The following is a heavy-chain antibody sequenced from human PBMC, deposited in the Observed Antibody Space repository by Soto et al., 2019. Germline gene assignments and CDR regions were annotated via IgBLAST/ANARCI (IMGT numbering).Heavy chain of an antibody. Sequence: GESLKISCQGSGYRFTSYWIGWVRQMPGKGLEWMGIIYPGDSDTRYSPSFQGQVTISADKSISTAYLQWSSLKASDTAMYYCARLGIAAAGTEDDAFDIWGQGTMVTVSS. CDR1: GYRFTSYW. CDR2: IYPGDSDT. CDR3: ARLGIAAAGTEDDAFDI. D-gene: IGHD6-13*01. V-gene: IGHV5-51*01. J-gene: IGHJ3*02.